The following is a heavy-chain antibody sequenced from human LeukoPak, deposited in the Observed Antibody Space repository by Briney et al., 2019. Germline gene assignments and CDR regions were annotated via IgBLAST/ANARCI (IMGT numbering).Heavy chain of an antibody. D-gene: IGHD1-26*01. CDR1: GGSFSGYY. V-gene: IGHV4-34*01. Sequence: SETLSLTCAVYGGSFSGYYWSWIRQPPGKGLEWIGEINHSGSTNYNPSLKSRVTISLDTSKNQFSLNLNSVTAADTAVYYCARGVSGVGATQTADYWGQGTLVTVSS. J-gene: IGHJ4*02. CDR3: ARGVSGVGATQTADY. CDR2: INHSGST.